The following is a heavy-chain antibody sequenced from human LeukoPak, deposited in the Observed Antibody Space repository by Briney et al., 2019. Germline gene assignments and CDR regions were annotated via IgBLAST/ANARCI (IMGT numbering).Heavy chain of an antibody. Sequence: GGSLRLSCAASGFTFSSYAMRWVRQAPGKGLEYVSAISSNGGSTYYADSVKGRFTISRDNSKNTLYLQMSSLRAEDTAVYYCVKDGSGSYYTYYFDYWGQGTLVTVSS. J-gene: IGHJ4*02. V-gene: IGHV3-64D*06. CDR2: ISSNGGST. D-gene: IGHD3-10*01. CDR3: VKDGSGSYYTYYFDY. CDR1: GFTFSSYA.